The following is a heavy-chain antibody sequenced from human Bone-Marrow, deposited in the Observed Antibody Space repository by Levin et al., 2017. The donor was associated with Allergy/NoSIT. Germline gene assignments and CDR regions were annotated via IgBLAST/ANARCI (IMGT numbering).Heavy chain of an antibody. V-gene: IGHV4-59*01. Sequence: SETLSLTCIVSGGSISSYYWSWIRQPPGKGLEWIAYIYYSGSTNYNPSLKSRVTISVDTSKNQISLKLSSVTAADTAVYYCVRRTTTDPYYYYGLDVWGQGTTVTVSS. CDR1: GGSISSYY. CDR2: IYYSGST. CDR3: VRRTTTDPYYYYGLDV. J-gene: IGHJ6*02. D-gene: IGHD4-11*01.